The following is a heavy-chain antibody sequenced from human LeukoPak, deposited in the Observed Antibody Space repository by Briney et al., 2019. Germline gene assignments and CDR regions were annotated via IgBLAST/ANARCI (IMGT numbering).Heavy chain of an antibody. V-gene: IGHV3-21*01. Sequence: GGSLRLSCAASGFTFSTYNMNWVRQAPGKGLEWVSSITSSSSYTFYADSVKGRFTISRDNAKNSLYLQMNSLRAEDTAVYYCENAGGWDLRYFDYWGQGTLVTVSS. J-gene: IGHJ4*02. CDR1: GFTFSTYN. CDR3: ENAGGWDLRYFDY. CDR2: ITSSSSYT. D-gene: IGHD1-26*01.